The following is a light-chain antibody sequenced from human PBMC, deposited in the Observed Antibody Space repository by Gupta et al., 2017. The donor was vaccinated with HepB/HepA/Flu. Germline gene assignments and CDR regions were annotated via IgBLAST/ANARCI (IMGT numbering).Light chain of an antibody. CDR1: TSNIGSNT. V-gene: IGLV1-44*01. Sequence: QSVLLQPPSASGTPGQTVTIHCSGSTSNIGSNTVNWYQLLPGMAPRLLVYSNHQRPSGVPDRFFGSKSGTSASLAITGLQSEDEADYYCAAWDDSLNGVVFGGGTRLTVL. J-gene: IGLJ2*01. CDR3: AAWDDSLNGVV. CDR2: SNH.